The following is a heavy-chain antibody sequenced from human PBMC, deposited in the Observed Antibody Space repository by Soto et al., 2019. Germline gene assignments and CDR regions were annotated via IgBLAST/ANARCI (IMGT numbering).Heavy chain of an antibody. V-gene: IGHV1-69*06. CDR3: ARLYYYGSGSYEDRFDY. Sequence: QVQLVQSGAEVKKPGSSVKVSCKASGGTFSSYAISWVRQAPGQGLEWMGGIIPIFGTANYAQKVQGRVTITADKSTSTAYMELSSLKSEDTAVYYCARLYYYGSGSYEDRFDYWGQGTLVTVSS. J-gene: IGHJ4*02. CDR1: GGTFSSYA. CDR2: IIPIFGTA. D-gene: IGHD3-10*01.